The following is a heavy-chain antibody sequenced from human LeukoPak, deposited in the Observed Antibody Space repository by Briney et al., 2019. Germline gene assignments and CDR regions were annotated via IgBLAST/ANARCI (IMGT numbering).Heavy chain of an antibody. D-gene: IGHD5-18*01. CDR1: GDSISSRSHY. J-gene: IGHJ4*02. CDR3: ARQSGYSSGYIVD. Sequence: SETLSLTRNVSGDSISSRSHYWAWIRQPPGKGVECIGRIYYSGSTYYNPSLKSRLTISVDTSKNQFSLKLGSVTAADTAVYFCARQSGYSSGYIVDWGQGTLVTVSS. CDR2: IYYSGST. V-gene: IGHV4-39*01.